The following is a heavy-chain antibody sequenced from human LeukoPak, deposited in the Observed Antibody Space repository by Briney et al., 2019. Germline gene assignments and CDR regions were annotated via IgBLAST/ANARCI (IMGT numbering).Heavy chain of an antibody. CDR2: IKQDGSEK. D-gene: IGHD3-10*01. V-gene: IGHV3-7*01. CDR1: GFTFSDYW. CDR3: AKAGYGSGSSSFDQ. Sequence: GGSLRLSCAASGFTFSDYWMSWVRQAPGKGLEWVANIKQDGSEKYYVDSVKGRFTISRENAKNSLHLQMNTLRAEDTAVYYCAKAGYGSGSSSFDQWGQGTLVTVSS. J-gene: IGHJ4*02.